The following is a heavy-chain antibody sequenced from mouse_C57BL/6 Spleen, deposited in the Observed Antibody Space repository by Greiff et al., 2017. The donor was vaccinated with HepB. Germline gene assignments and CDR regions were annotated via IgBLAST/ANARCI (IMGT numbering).Heavy chain of an antibody. CDR2: IYPSDSET. CDR3: ATSYYSNYPWFAY. D-gene: IGHD2-5*01. V-gene: IGHV1-61*01. CDR1: GYTFTSYW. J-gene: IGHJ3*01. Sequence: VQLQQPGAELVRPGSSVKLSCKASGYTFTSYWMDWVKQRPGQGLEWIGNIYPSDSETHYNQKFKDKATLTVDKSSSTAYMQLSSLTSEDSAVYYCATSYYSNYPWFAYWGQGTLLTVSA.